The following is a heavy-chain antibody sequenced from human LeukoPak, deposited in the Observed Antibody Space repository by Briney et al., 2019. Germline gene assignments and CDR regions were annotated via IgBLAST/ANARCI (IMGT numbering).Heavy chain of an antibody. D-gene: IGHD3-10*01. CDR3: AKDLMRDRWFGES. CDR2: ISSSGSDI. V-gene: IGHV3-48*03. Sequence: GGSLRLSCAASGFTFSNYEMHWVRQAPGKGLEWVSYISSSGSDIYYADSVKGRFTISRDNAKNSLYLHMNSLRLEDTAVYYCAKDLMRDRWFGESWGQGTLVTVSS. J-gene: IGHJ5*02. CDR1: GFTFSNYE.